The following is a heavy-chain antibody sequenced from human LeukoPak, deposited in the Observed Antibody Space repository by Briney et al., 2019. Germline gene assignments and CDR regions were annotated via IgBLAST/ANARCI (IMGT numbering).Heavy chain of an antibody. Sequence: GGSLRLSCAASGFTVITNDMTWVRQAPGKGLEWVSVLYSDGNTKYADSVQGRSTISRDNSKNTLYLEMNSLSPDDTAVYYCARGVEPLAANTLAYWGQGTLATVSS. CDR3: ARGVEPLAANTLAY. D-gene: IGHD1-14*01. J-gene: IGHJ4*02. CDR2: LYSDGNT. CDR1: GFTVITND. V-gene: IGHV3-53*01.